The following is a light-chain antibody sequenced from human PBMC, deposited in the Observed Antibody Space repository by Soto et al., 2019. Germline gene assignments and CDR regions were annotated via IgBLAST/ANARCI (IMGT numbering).Light chain of an antibody. Sequence: DIQLTQSPSFLSASVGDRVTITCRASQGISSYLAWYQQKPGKAPKLLIYAASTLPTGAPARFSGSGSGTEFTLTISSLQPEDFAAYYCQQLNSYPPWTFGQGTKVEIK. CDR3: QQLNSYPPWT. CDR1: QGISSY. J-gene: IGKJ1*01. CDR2: AAS. V-gene: IGKV1-9*01.